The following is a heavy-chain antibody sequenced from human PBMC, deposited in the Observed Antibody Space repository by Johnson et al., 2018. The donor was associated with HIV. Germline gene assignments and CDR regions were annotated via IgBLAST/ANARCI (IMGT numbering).Heavy chain of an antibody. CDR1: GFTFSSYG. Sequence: QVQLVESGGGLVQPGGSLRLSCAASGFTFSSYGMHWVRQAPGKGLEWVAVISYDGSNKYYADYVKGRFTISRDNSKNTLSPQMNSLRVEDTAMYYCAKARSLLDYGGFDAFDIWGQGTLVIVSS. CDR2: ISYDGSNK. CDR3: AKARSLLDYGGFDAFDI. D-gene: IGHD4-23*01. V-gene: IGHV3-30*19. J-gene: IGHJ3*02.